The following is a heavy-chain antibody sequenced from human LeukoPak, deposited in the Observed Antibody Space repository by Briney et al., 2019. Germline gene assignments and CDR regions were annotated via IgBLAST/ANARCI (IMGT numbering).Heavy chain of an antibody. CDR1: GFTFSSYW. D-gene: IGHD3-10*01. J-gene: IGHJ6*04. CDR2: INSDGSST. V-gene: IGHV3-74*01. CDR3: AKDQIGFGELST. Sequence: PGGSLRLSCAASGFTFSSYWMHWVRQAPGKGLVWVSHINSDGSSTNYADSVKGRFTISRDNSKNTLYLQMNSLRAEDTAVYYCAKDQIGFGELSTWGKGTTVTISS.